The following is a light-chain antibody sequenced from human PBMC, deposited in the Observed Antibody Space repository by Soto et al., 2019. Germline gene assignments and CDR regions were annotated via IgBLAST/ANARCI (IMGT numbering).Light chain of an antibody. CDR3: TSYAGINNLV. J-gene: IGLJ2*01. CDR1: RSDIGGYNF. CDR2: DVT. Sequence: QSALTQPPSASGSPGQSVTISCTGTRSDIGGYNFVSWYQQHPGKAPKLMIYDVTKRPSGVPDRFSGSKSGNTASLTVSGLQAEDEADYYCTSYAGINNLVFGGGTKLTVL. V-gene: IGLV2-8*01.